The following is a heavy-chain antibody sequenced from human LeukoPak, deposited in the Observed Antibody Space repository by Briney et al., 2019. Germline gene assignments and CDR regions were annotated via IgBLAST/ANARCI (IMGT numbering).Heavy chain of an antibody. CDR2: IYNNAAT. Sequence: SETLSLTCNVSGGYINSGPYYWSWVRQPAGKGLEWIGRIYNNAATNYDPSLKSRVTISIDTSKNQFSLKLSSVTAADTAVYYCARHRGYRKTDAFDIWGQGTMVTVSS. CDR3: ARHRGYRKTDAFDI. CDR1: GGYINSGPYY. D-gene: IGHD5-18*01. V-gene: IGHV4-61*02. J-gene: IGHJ3*02.